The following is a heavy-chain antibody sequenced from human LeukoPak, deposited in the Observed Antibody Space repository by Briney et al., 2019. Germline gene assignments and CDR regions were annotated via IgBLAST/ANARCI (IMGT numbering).Heavy chain of an antibody. D-gene: IGHD6-13*01. V-gene: IGHV4-4*02. J-gene: IGHJ4*02. CDR2: IYHSGST. CDR3: ARDEAGIAAAGTLLY. CDR1: GGSISSSNW. Sequence: SGTLSLTCAVSGGSISSSNWWSWVRQPPGKGLEWIGEIYHSGSTNYNPSLKSRVTISVDKSKNQFSLKLSSVTAADTAVYYCARDEAGIAAAGTLLYWGQGTLVTVSS.